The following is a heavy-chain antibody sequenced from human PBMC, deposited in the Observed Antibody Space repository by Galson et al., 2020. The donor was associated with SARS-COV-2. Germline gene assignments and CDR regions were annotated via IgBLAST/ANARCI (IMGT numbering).Heavy chain of an antibody. D-gene: IGHD1-26*01. J-gene: IGHJ4*02. V-gene: IGHV3-33*01. CDR1: GFTFSSYG. Sequence: RLSCAASGFTFSSYGMHWVRQAPGKGLEWVEVIWYDGSNKYYADSVKGRFTISRDNSKNTLYLQMNSLRAEDTAVYYCARDFQVGVTLSDYWGQGTLVTVAS. CDR2: IWYDGSNK. CDR3: ARDFQVGVTLSDY.